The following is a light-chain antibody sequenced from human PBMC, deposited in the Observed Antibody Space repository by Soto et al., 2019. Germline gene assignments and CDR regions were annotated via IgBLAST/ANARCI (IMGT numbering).Light chain of an antibody. CDR1: SSDVGAYNY. CDR2: EVS. CDR3: TSYAGSDIWV. V-gene: IGLV2-8*01. Sequence: QSALTQPPSASGSPVQSVTISCTGTSSDVGAYNYVSWYQQYPGKSPKLMIYEVSKRPSGVPDRFSGSKSGKTASLTVSGLQPEDEAEYYCTSYAGSDIWVFGGGTKLTVL. J-gene: IGLJ3*02.